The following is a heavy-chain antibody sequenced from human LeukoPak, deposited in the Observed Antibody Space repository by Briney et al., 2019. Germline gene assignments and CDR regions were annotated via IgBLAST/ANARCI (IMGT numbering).Heavy chain of an antibody. CDR2: ISGSGGST. CDR3: AKGVVPAAIKFGSDY. D-gene: IGHD2-2*01. J-gene: IGHJ4*02. CDR1: GFTFSSYA. Sequence: GGSLRLSCAASGFTFSSYAMSWVRQAPGKGLEWVSAISGSGGSTYYADSVKGRFTISRDNSKNTLYLQMNSLRAEDTAVHYCAKGVVPAAIKFGSDYWGQGTLVTVSS. V-gene: IGHV3-23*01.